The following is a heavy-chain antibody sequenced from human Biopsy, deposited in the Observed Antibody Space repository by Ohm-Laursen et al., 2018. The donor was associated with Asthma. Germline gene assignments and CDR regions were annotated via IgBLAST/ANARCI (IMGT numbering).Heavy chain of an antibody. J-gene: IGHJ5*02. D-gene: IGHD3-3*01. Sequence: ASVKVSCKVSGYPFTSFDLNWVRLAAGQGLEWMGWMNPRSGVTNFAPKFRGRISMTRDASISTAYLEMSSLRSDDTALYFCAATGYSGYYCRTWGQGTLVTVSS. CDR2: MNPRSGVT. V-gene: IGHV1-8*02. CDR1: GYPFTSFD. CDR3: AATGYSGYYCRT.